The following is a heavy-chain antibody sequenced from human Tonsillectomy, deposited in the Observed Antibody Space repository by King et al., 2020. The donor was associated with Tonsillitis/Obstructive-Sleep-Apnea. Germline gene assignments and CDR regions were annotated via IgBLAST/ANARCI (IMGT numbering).Heavy chain of an antibody. Sequence: QLVQSGGGVVQPGRSLRLSCAASGFTFSSYGMHWVRQAPGKGLEWVAVISYDGSNKYYADSVKGRFTISRDNSKNTLYLQMNSLRAEDTAVYYCAKDHYYDSSGYYYGDAFDIWGQGTMVTVSS. D-gene: IGHD3-22*01. CDR1: GFTFSSYG. V-gene: IGHV3-30*18. CDR3: AKDHYYDSSGYYYGDAFDI. J-gene: IGHJ3*02. CDR2: ISYDGSNK.